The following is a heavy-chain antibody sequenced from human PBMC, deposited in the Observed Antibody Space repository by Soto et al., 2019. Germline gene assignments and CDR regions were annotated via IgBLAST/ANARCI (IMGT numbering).Heavy chain of an antibody. D-gene: IGHD6-19*01. CDR1: GFNISANW. CDR2: IKQDGGEK. V-gene: IGHV3-7*01. J-gene: IGHJ4*02. Sequence: EVQLVESGGGLVQPGGSLRLSCVAAGFNISANWMSWVRQAPGKGLEWVANIKQDGGEKNYVDSVKGRFTISRDNADNSLFLQMNSLRADDTAVYYCARGQGWADYWGQGTQVTVSS. CDR3: ARGQGWADY.